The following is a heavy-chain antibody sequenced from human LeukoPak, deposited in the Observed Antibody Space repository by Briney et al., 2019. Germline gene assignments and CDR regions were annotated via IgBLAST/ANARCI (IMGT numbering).Heavy chain of an antibody. CDR3: ATGRTIAVAGPPESGASDY. CDR1: GGSFSGYY. J-gene: IGHJ4*02. D-gene: IGHD6-19*01. V-gene: IGHV4-34*01. CDR2: ISHSGST. Sequence: SETLSLTCAVYGGSFSGYYWSWIRQPPGKGLEWIGEISHSGSTNYNPSLKSRVTISVDTSKNQFSLKLSSVTAADTAVYYCATGRTIAVAGPPESGASDYWGQGTLVTVSS.